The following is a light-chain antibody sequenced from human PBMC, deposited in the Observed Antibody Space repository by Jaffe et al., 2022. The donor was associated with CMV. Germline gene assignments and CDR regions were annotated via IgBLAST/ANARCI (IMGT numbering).Light chain of an antibody. CDR2: DVS. J-gene: IGLJ2*01. Sequence: QSALTQPASVSGSPGQSITISCTGTSSDVGGYNYVSWYQQHPGKAPKLMIYDVSNRPSGVSNRFSGSKSGNTASLTISWLQAEDEADYYCSSYTSSSTRVVFGGGTKLTVL. CDR3: SSYTSSSTRVV. CDR1: SSDVGGYNY. V-gene: IGLV2-14*03.